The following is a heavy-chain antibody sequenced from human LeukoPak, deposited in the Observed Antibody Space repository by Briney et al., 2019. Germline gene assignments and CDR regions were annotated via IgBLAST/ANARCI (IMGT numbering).Heavy chain of an antibody. V-gene: IGHV3-66*01. CDR1: GFTVSSNY. CDR2: IYSGGST. CDR3: ARDDTKQQLVSGY. D-gene: IGHD6-13*01. Sequence: QAGGSLRLSCAASGFTVSSNYMSWVRQAPGKGLEWVSVIYSGGSTYYADSVKGRFTISRDNSKNTLYLQMNSLRAEDTAVYYCARDDTKQQLVSGYWGQGTLVTVSS. J-gene: IGHJ4*02.